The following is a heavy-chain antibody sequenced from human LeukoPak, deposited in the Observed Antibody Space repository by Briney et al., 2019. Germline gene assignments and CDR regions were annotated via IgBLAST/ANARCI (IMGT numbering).Heavy chain of an antibody. CDR1: GFTFDSYE. CDR3: ARDRVGVGVTFDF. J-gene: IGHJ4*02. D-gene: IGHD1-26*01. Sequence: GGSLRLSCAASGFTFDSYEMNWVRQAPGKGLEWISYIYSSGSVTYYADSVKGRFTISRDNAKNSLYLQMNSLRAEDTAVYYCARDRVGVGVTFDFWGQGTLVTVSS. V-gene: IGHV3-48*03. CDR2: IYSSGSVT.